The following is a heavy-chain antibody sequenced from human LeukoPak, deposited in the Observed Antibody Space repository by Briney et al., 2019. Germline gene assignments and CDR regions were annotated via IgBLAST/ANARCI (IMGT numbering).Heavy chain of an antibody. J-gene: IGHJ6*02. CDR2: IYYSGST. Sequence: PSQTLSLTCTVSGGSISSGGYYWSWIGQHPGKGLEWIGYIYYSGSTYYNPSLKSRVTISVDTSKNQFSLKLSSVTAADTAVYYCAREGGKVRYYYGMDVWGQGTTVTVSS. D-gene: IGHD3-16*01. CDR3: AREGGKVRYYYGMDV. V-gene: IGHV4-31*03. CDR1: GGSISSGGYY.